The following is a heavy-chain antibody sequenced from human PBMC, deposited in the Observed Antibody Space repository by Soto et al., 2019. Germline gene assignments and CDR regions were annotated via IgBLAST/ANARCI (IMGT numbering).Heavy chain of an antibody. V-gene: IGHV1-46*03. D-gene: IGHD3-9*01. CDR1: GYSYTSYH. Sequence: APVKVYRKTSGYSYTSYHRRRVRHTHEKGLEWMGIINPSGGSTSYAQKFQGRVTMTRDTSTSTVYMELSSLRSEDTAVYYCARVLRYFDWLSYYYYGMDVWGQGTTVTVSS. CDR3: ARVLRYFDWLSYYYYGMDV. J-gene: IGHJ6*02. CDR2: INPSGGST.